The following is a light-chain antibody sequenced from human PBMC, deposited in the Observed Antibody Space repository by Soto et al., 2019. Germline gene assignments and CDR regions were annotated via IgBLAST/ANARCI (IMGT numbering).Light chain of an antibody. CDR2: EGS. J-gene: IGLJ3*02. CDR3: CSYAGSSTWV. CDR1: SSDVGSYNL. Sequence: QSALTQPASVSGSPGQSITISCTGTSSDVGSYNLVSWYQQHPGKAPKLMIYEGSKRPSGVSNRFSGSKSGNTASLTISGLQAEVEADYYCCSYAGSSTWVFGGGTKLTVI. V-gene: IGLV2-23*01.